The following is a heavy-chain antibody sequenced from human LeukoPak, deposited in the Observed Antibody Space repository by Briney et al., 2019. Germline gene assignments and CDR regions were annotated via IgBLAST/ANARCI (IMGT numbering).Heavy chain of an antibody. CDR3: ARHSSGYYHYDY. CDR2: INSDGRST. CDR1: GFTFSSYW. Sequence: GGSLRLSCAASGFTFSSYWMHWVRHAPGKGLVWVSRINSDGRSTSYADSVKGRFTISRDNSKNTLHLQMNSRRAEDTAVYYCARHSSGYYHYDYWGPGTPVTVAS. V-gene: IGHV3-74*01. D-gene: IGHD3-22*01. J-gene: IGHJ4*02.